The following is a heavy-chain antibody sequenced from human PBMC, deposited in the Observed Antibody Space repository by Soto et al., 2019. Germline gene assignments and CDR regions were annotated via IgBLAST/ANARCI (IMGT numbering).Heavy chain of an antibody. J-gene: IGHJ6*02. Sequence: GSLRLSCSASGFTFSSYAMHWVRQAPGKGLEYVSAISSNGGSTYYADSVKGRFTISRDNSKNTLYLQMSSLRAEDTAVYYCVKGSGYYYLRDYYGMDVWGQGTTVTVSS. CDR2: ISSNGGST. CDR1: GFTFSSYA. CDR3: VKGSGYYYLRDYYGMDV. V-gene: IGHV3-64D*08. D-gene: IGHD3-22*01.